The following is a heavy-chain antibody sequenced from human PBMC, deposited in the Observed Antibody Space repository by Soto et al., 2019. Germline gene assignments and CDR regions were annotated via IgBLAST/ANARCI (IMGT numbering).Heavy chain of an antibody. D-gene: IGHD1-26*01. V-gene: IGHV1-69*01. CDR3: ARAKWELLEGYYYYGMDV. CDR1: GGTFSSYA. J-gene: IGHJ6*02. Sequence: QVQLVQSGAEVKKPGSSVKVSCKASGGTFSSYAISWVRQAPGQGLEWMGGIIPIFGTANYAQKFQGRVTITADESTSTGYMELSSLRSGDTAVYYCARAKWELLEGYYYYGMDVWGQGTTVTVSS. CDR2: IIPIFGTA.